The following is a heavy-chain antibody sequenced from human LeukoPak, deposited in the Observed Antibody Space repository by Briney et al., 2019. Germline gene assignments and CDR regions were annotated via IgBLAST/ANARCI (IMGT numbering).Heavy chain of an antibody. J-gene: IGHJ4*02. CDR2: INQNGSEK. V-gene: IGHV3-7*05. CDR1: GFTFSSYS. Sequence: GGSLRLSCAASGFTFSSYSMNWVRQAPGKGLEWVANINQNGSEKYYVDSVKGRFTISRDNAKKSLYLQMNSLRAEDTAIFYCARYLDQWCQGTLVTVSS. CDR3: ARYLDQ.